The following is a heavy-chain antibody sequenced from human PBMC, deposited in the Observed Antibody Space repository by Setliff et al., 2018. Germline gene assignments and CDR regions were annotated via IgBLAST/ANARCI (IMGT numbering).Heavy chain of an antibody. V-gene: IGHV4-4*07. Sequence: ASETLSLTCTVSGGSISYNYWSWIRQPAGKGLQWIGRINTSGSTKYNPSLKSRVTMSVDASKNQLSLNLRSVTAADTAVYYCARQAVTTPPYFYWYFDLWGRGTLVTVSS. CDR3: ARQAVTTPPYFYWYFDL. J-gene: IGHJ2*01. CDR1: GGSISYNY. D-gene: IGHD2-15*01. CDR2: INTSGST.